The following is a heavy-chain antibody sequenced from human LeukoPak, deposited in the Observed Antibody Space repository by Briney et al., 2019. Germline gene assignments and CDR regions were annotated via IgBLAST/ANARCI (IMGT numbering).Heavy chain of an antibody. Sequence: GGSLRLSCAASGFTFSSYAMSWVRQAPGKGLEWVSAISGSGGSTYYADSVKGRFTISRDNAKNTVYLQMNSLRAEDTAVYYCASASSHRIAAGGDYWGQGTLVTVSS. CDR1: GFTFSSYA. V-gene: IGHV3-23*01. J-gene: IGHJ4*02. CDR2: ISGSGGST. CDR3: ASASSHRIAAGGDY. D-gene: IGHD6-13*01.